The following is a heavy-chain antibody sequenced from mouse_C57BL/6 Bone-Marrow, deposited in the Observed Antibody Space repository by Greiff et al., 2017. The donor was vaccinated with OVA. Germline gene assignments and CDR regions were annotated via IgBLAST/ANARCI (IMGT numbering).Heavy chain of an antibody. V-gene: IGHV5-17*01. Sequence: EVQVVESGGGLVKPGGSLKLSCAASGFTFSDYGMHWVRQAPEKGLAWVAYISSGSSTIYYADTVKGRFTISRDNAKNTLFLQMTSLRSEDTAMYYCARGNSDSSRGTWFAYWGQGTLVTVSA. J-gene: IGHJ3*01. CDR2: ISSGSSTI. CDR3: ARGNSDSSRGTWFAY. CDR1: GFTFSDYG. D-gene: IGHD1-1*01.